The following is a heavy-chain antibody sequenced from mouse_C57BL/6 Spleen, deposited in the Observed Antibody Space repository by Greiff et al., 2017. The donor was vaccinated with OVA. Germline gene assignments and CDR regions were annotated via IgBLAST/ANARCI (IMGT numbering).Heavy chain of an antibody. CDR2: IYPGDGDT. CDR3: ARDENYGNFYYAMDY. Sequence: VQLQQSGAELVKPGASVKISCKASGYAFSSYWMNWVKQRPGKGLEWIGQIYPGDGDTNYNGEFKGKATLTADKASNTAYMQLSSLTSEDAAVYFCARDENYGNFYYAMDYWGQGTSVTVSS. J-gene: IGHJ4*01. D-gene: IGHD2-1*01. V-gene: IGHV1-80*01. CDR1: GYAFSSYW.